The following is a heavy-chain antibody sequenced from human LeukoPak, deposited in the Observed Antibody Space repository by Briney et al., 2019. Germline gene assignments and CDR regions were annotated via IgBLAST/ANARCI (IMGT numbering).Heavy chain of an antibody. CDR3: ARGRSVWGSYRIDY. J-gene: IGHJ4*02. CDR2: IYYSGST. Sequence: SETLSLTCTVSGGSISSYYWSWIRQPPGKGLEWLGYIYYSGSTNYNPSLKSRVTISVDTSKNQFSLKLSSVTAADTAVYYCARGRSVWGSYRIDYWGQGTLVTVSS. D-gene: IGHD3-16*02. CDR1: GGSISSYY. V-gene: IGHV4-59*01.